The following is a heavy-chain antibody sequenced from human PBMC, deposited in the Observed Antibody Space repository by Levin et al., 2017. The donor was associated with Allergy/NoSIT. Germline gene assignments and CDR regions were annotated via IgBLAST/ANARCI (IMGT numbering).Heavy chain of an antibody. CDR1: GYTFTSYG. CDR2: ISAYNGNT. D-gene: IGHD5-18*01. Sequence: ASVKVSCKASGYTFTSYGISWVRQAPGQGLEWMGWISAYNGNTNYAQKLQGRVTMTTDTSTSTAYMELRSLRSDDTAVYYCARDPGDNTAMTIDYWGQGTLVTVSS. CDR3: ARDPGDNTAMTIDY. V-gene: IGHV1-18*01. J-gene: IGHJ4*02.